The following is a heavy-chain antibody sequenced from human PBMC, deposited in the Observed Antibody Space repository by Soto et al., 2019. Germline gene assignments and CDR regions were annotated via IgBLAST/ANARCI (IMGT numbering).Heavy chain of an antibody. CDR3: TRGHRQSRDKQH. J-gene: IGHJ1*01. Sequence: KSGGALRLSCAASEFPFSDYYMSLIRQAPGKGLEWVAYITSSGSAIYYADSVKGRFTVSWDNAKKSLFLQMTSLRVDDMAVYYCTRGHRQSRDKQHWVQGTLVTVSS. CDR1: EFPFSDYY. V-gene: IGHV3-11*01. CDR2: ITSSGSAI.